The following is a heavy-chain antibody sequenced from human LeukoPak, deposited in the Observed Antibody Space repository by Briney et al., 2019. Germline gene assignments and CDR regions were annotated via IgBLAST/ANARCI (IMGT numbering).Heavy chain of an antibody. CDR1: GYTFTSYG. CDR2: ISAYNGNT. D-gene: IGHD3-3*01. Sequence: ASVKVSCKASGYTFTSYGISWVRQAPGQGLEWMGWISAYNGNTNYAQKLQGRVTMTTDTSTSTAYMELRSLRSDDTAVYYCARGLLRFLEWLPDGFDYWGQETLVTVSS. V-gene: IGHV1-18*01. CDR3: ARGLLRFLEWLPDGFDY. J-gene: IGHJ4*02.